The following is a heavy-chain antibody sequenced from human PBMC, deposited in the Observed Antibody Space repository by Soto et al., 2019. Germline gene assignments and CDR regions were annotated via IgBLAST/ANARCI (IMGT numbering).Heavy chain of an antibody. CDR2: IWYDGSNK. CDR3: ARDLLQYYKWFDP. V-gene: IGHV3-33*01. CDR1: GFTFSSYG. Sequence: QVQLVESGGGVVQPGRSLRLSCAASGFTFSSYGMHWVRQAPGKGLEWVAVIWYDGSNKYYADSVKGRFTISRDNSKNTLYLQMNSLRAEDTAVYYCARDLLQYYKWFDPWGQGTLVIVSS. D-gene: IGHD4-4*01. J-gene: IGHJ5*02.